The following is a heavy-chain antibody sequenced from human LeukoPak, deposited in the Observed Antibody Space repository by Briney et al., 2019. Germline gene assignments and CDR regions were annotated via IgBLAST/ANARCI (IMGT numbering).Heavy chain of an antibody. CDR1: GGTFSSYA. D-gene: IGHD6-19*01. CDR3: ARDLQQWLVRNDY. J-gene: IGHJ4*02. CDR2: IIPIFGTA. Sequence: SVKVSCKASGGTFSSYAISWVRQAPGQGLEWMGGIIPIFGTANYAQKFQGRVTITADESTSTAYMELRSLRSDDTAVYYCARDLQQWLVRNDYWGQGTLVTVSS. V-gene: IGHV1-69*13.